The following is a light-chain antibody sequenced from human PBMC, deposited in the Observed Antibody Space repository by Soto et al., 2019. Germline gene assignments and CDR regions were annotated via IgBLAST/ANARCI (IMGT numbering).Light chain of an antibody. CDR2: DAA. V-gene: IGKV3-11*01. CDR1: QSVSSY. Sequence: ESLLTQSPATLSLSPWKRATLSCRASQSVSSYLAWYQQKPGQPPRVLIYDAAHRATRIPARIGGSGSGTDFTLSISSLEPEDFAVYYCQQRSSWPWTFGQGTKVDIK. CDR3: QQRSSWPWT. J-gene: IGKJ1*01.